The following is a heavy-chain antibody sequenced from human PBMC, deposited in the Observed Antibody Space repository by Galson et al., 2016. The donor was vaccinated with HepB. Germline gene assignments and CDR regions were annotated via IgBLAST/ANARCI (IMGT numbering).Heavy chain of an antibody. V-gene: IGHV5-51*01. D-gene: IGHD4-23*01. Sequence: QSGAEVKKPGESLKISCKGSGYSFTSYWIGWVRQMPGKGLEWMGIIYPGASHTSYSPSLQGQVTIPADKSISTAYLQWSSLNASDTAMYYCARLAHTGNPEVDVMDVWGQGTTATVSS. J-gene: IGHJ6*02. CDR2: IYPGASHT. CDR1: GYSFTSYW. CDR3: ARLAHTGNPEVDVMDV.